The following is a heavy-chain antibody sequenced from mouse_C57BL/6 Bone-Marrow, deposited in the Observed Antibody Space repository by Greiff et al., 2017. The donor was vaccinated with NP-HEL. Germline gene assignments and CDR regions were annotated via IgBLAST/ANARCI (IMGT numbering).Heavy chain of an antibody. CDR1: GFTFNTYA. D-gene: IGHD2-3*01. Sequence: EVKLVESGGGLVQPKGSLKLSCAASGFTFNTYAMHWVRQAPGKGLEWVARIRRKSSNYATYYADSVKDRFTISRDDSQSMLYLQMNNLKTEDTAMYYCVRDGYYPFDYWGQGTTLTVAS. CDR3: VRDGYYPFDY. CDR2: IRRKSSNYAT. J-gene: IGHJ2*01. V-gene: IGHV10-3*01.